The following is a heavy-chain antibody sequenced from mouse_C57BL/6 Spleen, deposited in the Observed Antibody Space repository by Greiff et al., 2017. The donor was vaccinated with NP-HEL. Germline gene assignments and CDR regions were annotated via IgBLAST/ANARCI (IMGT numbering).Heavy chain of an antibody. Sequence: DVKLVESGGGLVKPGGSLKLSCAASGFTFSSYTMSWVRQTPEKRLEWVATISGGGGNTYYPDSVKGRFTISRDNAKNTLYLQMSSLRSEDTALYYCARQPLPSTFGYAMDYWGQGTSVTVSS. J-gene: IGHJ4*01. D-gene: IGHD2-1*01. CDR1: GFTFSSYT. V-gene: IGHV5-9*01. CDR3: ARQPLPSTFGYAMDY. CDR2: ISGGGGNT.